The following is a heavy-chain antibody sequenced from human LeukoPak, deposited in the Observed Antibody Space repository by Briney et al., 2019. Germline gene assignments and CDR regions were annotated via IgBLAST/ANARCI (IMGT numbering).Heavy chain of an antibody. J-gene: IGHJ4*02. CDR2: ISAYNGNT. CDR3: ARSSSVTIPGYYFDY. D-gene: IGHD2-21*01. Sequence: GASVKVSCKASGYTFTDYDINWVRQAPGQGLEWMGWISAYNGNTNYAQKLQGRVTMTTDTSTSTAYMELRSLRSDDTAVYYCARSSSVTIPGYYFDYWGQGTLVTVSS. V-gene: IGHV1-18*01. CDR1: GYTFTDYD.